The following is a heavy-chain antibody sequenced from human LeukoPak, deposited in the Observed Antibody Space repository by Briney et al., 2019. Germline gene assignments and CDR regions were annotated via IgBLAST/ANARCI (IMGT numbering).Heavy chain of an antibody. CDR3: AKVNYGSGSYAARDAFDI. CDR2: ISWNSGSI. CDR1: GFTFDDYA. J-gene: IGHJ3*02. D-gene: IGHD3-10*01. V-gene: IGHV3-9*01. Sequence: PGRSLRLSCAASGFTFDDYAMHWVRQAPGKGLEWVSGISWNSGSIGYADSVKGRFTISRDNAKNSLYLQMNSLRAEDTALYYCAKVNYGSGSYAARDAFDIWGQGTMVTVSS.